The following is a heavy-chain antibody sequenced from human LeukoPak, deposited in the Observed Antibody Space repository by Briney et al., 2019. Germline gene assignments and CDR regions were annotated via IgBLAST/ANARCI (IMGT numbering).Heavy chain of an antibody. CDR1: GGSISSYY. Sequence: PSETLSLTCTVSGGSISSYYWSWIRQPPGKGLEWIGYIYYSGSTNYNPTPKSRVTISVDTSKNQFSLKLSSVTAADTAVYYCARPYCSGGSCYWFDHWGQGTLVTVSS. CDR2: IYYSGST. D-gene: IGHD2-15*01. V-gene: IGHV4-59*08. J-gene: IGHJ5*02. CDR3: ARPYCSGGSCYWFDH.